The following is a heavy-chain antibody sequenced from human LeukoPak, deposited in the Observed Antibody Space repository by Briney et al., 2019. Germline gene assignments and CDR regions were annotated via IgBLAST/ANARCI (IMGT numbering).Heavy chain of an antibody. Sequence: GGSLRLSCAASGFTFSSYSINWVRQAPGKGLEWVSSISSSSSYIYYADSVKGRFTISRDNAKNSLYLQMNSLRAEDTAVYYCARDRRSSSWPFDYWGQGTLVTVSS. V-gene: IGHV3-21*01. D-gene: IGHD6-13*01. CDR1: GFTFSSYS. J-gene: IGHJ4*02. CDR3: ARDRRSSSWPFDY. CDR2: ISSSSSYI.